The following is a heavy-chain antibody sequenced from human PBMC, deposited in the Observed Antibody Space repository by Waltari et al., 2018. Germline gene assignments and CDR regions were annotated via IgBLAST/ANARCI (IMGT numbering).Heavy chain of an antibody. J-gene: IGHJ2*01. CDR2: IYYSGST. D-gene: IGHD3-16*01. CDR1: GGSISSHY. V-gene: IGHV4-59*11. Sequence: QVQLQESGPGLVKPSETLSLTCTVSGGSISSHYWSWIRQPPGKGLEWIGYIYYSGSTDYNPSRKSRVTISVDTSKNQFSLKLSSVTAADTAVYYCARDLGRSNGPKDAFDIWGRGTLVTVSS. CDR3: ARDLGRSNGPKDAFDI.